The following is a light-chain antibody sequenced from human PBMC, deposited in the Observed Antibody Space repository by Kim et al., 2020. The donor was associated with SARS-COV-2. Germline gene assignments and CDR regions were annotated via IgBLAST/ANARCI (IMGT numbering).Light chain of an antibody. Sequence: EIVLTQSPATLSLSPGDRATLSCRASQSVSTYLAWYKQKPGQAPRLFIYDASNRVTGIPPTFSGSGSGTDFTLTISSLEPEDFAVYYCQQRGTWPYTFGQGTKLEI. V-gene: IGKV3-11*01. J-gene: IGKJ2*01. CDR2: DAS. CDR3: QQRGTWPYT. CDR1: QSVSTY.